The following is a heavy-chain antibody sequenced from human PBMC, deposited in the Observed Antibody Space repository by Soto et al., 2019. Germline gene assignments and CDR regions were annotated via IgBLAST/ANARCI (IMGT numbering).Heavy chain of an antibody. V-gene: IGHV3-23*01. CDR3: AKERSDHRIAAAAIDY. J-gene: IGHJ4*02. D-gene: IGHD6-25*01. Sequence: GGSLRLSCAASGFTFSIYAMSWVRQAPGKGLEWVSSISGSGDSAYYADTVKGRFTISRDNSKNTLYLQINSLRAEDTAVYYCAKERSDHRIAAAAIDYWGQGAQVTVSS. CDR1: GFTFSIYA. CDR2: ISGSGDSA.